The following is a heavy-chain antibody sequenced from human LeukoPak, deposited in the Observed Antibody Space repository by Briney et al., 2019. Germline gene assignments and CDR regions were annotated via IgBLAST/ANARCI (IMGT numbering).Heavy chain of an antibody. Sequence: GGSLRLSCAASGFTFSSYSMNWVRQAPGKGLEWVSSISSSSSYIYYADSVKGRFTISRDNAKNSLYLQTNSLRAEDTAVYYCARGSGGQWLVFEVPNWFDPWGQGTLVTVSS. D-gene: IGHD6-19*01. CDR2: ISSSSSYI. J-gene: IGHJ5*02. CDR3: ARGSGGQWLVFEVPNWFDP. V-gene: IGHV3-21*01. CDR1: GFTFSSYS.